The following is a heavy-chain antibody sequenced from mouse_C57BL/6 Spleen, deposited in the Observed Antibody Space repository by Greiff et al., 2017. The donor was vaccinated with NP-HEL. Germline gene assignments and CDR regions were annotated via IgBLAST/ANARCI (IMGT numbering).Heavy chain of an antibody. D-gene: IGHD3-1*01. V-gene: IGHV1-72*01. Sequence: QVQLQQPLALLVHPGASVKLSCTASGYTFTSSWMHCVQQRPGRGLAWIGRIDPNSGGTKYNEKFKSKATLTVDKPSSTAYMQLSSLTSEDSAVYYCARHSIFFDYWGQGTTLTVSS. J-gene: IGHJ2*01. CDR1: GYTFTSSW. CDR3: ARHSIFFDY. CDR2: IDPNSGGT.